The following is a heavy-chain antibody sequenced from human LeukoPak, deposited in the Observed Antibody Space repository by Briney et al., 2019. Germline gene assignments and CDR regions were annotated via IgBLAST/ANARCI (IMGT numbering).Heavy chain of an antibody. CDR2: IYPDDSDT. Sequence: GESLKSSCKGSGYGFSSYWIAWVRQMPGEDLEWRGIIYPDDSDTTYSPSFQGQVTISADKSISTAYLQWSSLKASDTAIYYCARQSQYCSSSSCLDYYYYYGMDVWGQGTTVTVSS. V-gene: IGHV5-51*01. CDR1: GYGFSSYW. J-gene: IGHJ6*02. CDR3: ARQSQYCSSSSCLDYYYYYGMDV. D-gene: IGHD2-2*01.